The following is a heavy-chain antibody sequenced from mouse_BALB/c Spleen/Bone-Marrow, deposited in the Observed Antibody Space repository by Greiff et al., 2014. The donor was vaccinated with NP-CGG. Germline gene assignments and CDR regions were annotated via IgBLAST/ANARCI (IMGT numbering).Heavy chain of an antibody. CDR2: ILPGIST. D-gene: IGHD2-1*01. CDR3: AREDYGNYAWFAY. V-gene: IGHV1-9*01. J-gene: IGHJ3*01. CDR1: GYTFSTYW. Sequence: QVQLQQSGAELMKPGASVKISCKATGYTFSTYWIAWVKERPGHGLERIGEILPGISTNYNEKFKGKATFTADTSSNTTYMQLSSLTSEDSAVYYCAREDYGNYAWFAYWGQGTLVTVSA.